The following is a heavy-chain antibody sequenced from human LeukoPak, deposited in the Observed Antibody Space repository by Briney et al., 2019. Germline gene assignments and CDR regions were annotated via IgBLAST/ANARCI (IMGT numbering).Heavy chain of an antibody. V-gene: IGHV4-39*01. CDR1: GGSISSSSYY. J-gene: IGHJ4*02. CDR3: ARGLPGIAAAVYVYYFDY. CDR2: IYYSGST. Sequence: SETLSLTCTVSGGSISSSSYYWGWIRQPPGKGLEWIGSIYYSGSTYYNPSLKSRVTISVDTSKNQFSLKLSSVTAADTAVYYCARGLPGIAAAVYVYYFDYWGQGTLVTVSS. D-gene: IGHD6-13*01.